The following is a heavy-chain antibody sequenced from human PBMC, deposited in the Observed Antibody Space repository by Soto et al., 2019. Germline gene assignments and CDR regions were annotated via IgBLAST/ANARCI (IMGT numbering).Heavy chain of an antibody. CDR2: IFYSGSGS. V-gene: IGHV3-64D*06. Sequence: SLSLSCSASGFIFSTFGMFWVRQAPGQGLEYVSAIFYSGSGSYYADPVRGRFTVSRDNPKNMFYLQMSSLRVEDTALYFCVRGPSRGSSLFGPLDYWGQGTQVTVSS. CDR1: GFIFSTFG. J-gene: IGHJ4*02. D-gene: IGHD3-3*01. CDR3: VRGPSRGSSLFGPLDY.